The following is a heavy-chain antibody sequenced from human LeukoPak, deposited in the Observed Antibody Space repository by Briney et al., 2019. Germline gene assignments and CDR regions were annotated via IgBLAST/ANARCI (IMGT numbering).Heavy chain of an antibody. CDR3: AREGYWASDI. Sequence: GGSLRLSCAASGFTFDDYAMHWVRQAPGKGLEWVSGISWNRGSIGYADSVKGRFTISRDNAENSLYLQMNSLRAEDTAVYYCAREGYWASDIWGQGTMVTVSS. D-gene: IGHD2-8*02. CDR1: GFTFDDYA. J-gene: IGHJ3*02. V-gene: IGHV3-9*01. CDR2: ISWNRGSI.